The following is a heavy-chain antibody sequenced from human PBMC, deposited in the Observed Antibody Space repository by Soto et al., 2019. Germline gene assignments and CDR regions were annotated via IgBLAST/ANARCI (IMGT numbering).Heavy chain of an antibody. J-gene: IGHJ4*02. CDR1: GGTFRNYP. CDR2: IFPLTDIP. Sequence: QVQLVQSGTAVKKPGSSVKVSCKASGGTFRNYPINWVRQAPGQGLEWMGSIFPLTDIPDYAQNFQARLTISADKSTSTAYMELSSLTSDDTAMYLCARGPLVVLNYFESWGQGTLVTVSS. V-gene: IGHV1-69*02. CDR3: ARGPLVVLNYFES.